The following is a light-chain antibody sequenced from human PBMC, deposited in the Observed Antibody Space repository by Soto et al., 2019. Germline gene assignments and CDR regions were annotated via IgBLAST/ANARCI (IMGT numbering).Light chain of an antibody. CDR2: AAS. CDR1: QRIDNY. CDR3: QQYYSYPRT. Sequence: GDRVTITCRASQRIDNYLNWYHQKPGKAPKLLIYAASTLQSGVPSRFSGSGSGTDFTLTISCLQSEDFATYYCQQYYSYPRTFGQGTKVDIK. V-gene: IGKV1-8*01. J-gene: IGKJ1*01.